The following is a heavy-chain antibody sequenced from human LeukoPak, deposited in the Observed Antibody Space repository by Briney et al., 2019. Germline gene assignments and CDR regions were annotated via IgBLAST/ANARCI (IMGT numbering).Heavy chain of an antibody. CDR1: GFSFSDYY. Sequence: GGSLRLSCAASGFSFSDYYMNWIRQAPGKGLEWVSYSSSSGSSTYYADSVKGRFTISRDYAKNTLYLQMNSLRAEDTAVYYCAKSYSSGWYLAWFDPWGQGTLVTVSS. V-gene: IGHV3-11*01. D-gene: IGHD6-19*01. CDR3: AKSYSSGWYLAWFDP. J-gene: IGHJ5*02. CDR2: SSSSGSST.